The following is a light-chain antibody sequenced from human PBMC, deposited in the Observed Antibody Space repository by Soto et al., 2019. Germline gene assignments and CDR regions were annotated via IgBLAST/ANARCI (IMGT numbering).Light chain of an antibody. Sequence: EIAMTQSPATLSVSPGERATLSCRASQSVSSKLAWYQQKPGQAPRLLIYGASTRATGIPARFSGSGSGTEFTLTISSLQSEDFEIYYCQQYNNWPITFGQGTRLEIK. CDR3: QQYNNWPIT. J-gene: IGKJ5*01. CDR1: QSVSSK. CDR2: GAS. V-gene: IGKV3-15*01.